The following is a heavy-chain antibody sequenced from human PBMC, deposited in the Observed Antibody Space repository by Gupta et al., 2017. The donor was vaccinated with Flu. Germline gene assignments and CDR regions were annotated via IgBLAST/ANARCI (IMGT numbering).Heavy chain of an antibody. Sequence: GSMSGYHWSWVRQPPGKGLEWIGTMYNPGGTKDSPSLKSRVTMSVDTAKNQVSLKLRYVTDADTAVYYWAKARREGGATDLWGQGTLVAVSS. CDR3: AKARREGGATDL. D-gene: IGHD1-26*01. V-gene: IGHV4-59*08. CDR1: GSMSGYH. J-gene: IGHJ4*02. CDR2: MYNPGGT.